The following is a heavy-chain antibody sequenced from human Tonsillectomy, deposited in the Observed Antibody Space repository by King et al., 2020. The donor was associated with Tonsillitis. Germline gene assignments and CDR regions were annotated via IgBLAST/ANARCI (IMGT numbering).Heavy chain of an antibody. D-gene: IGHD3-22*01. J-gene: IGHJ3*02. V-gene: IGHV4-61*02. CDR2: IYSSGSP. CDR1: GGSISRGRYY. CDR3: ARASRGYYDSSGYWNAFDI. Sequence: VQLQESGPGLVKPSQTLSLTCPVSGGSISRGRYYWSWIRQPPGQGLEWIGRIYSSGSPNYNPSLKSRVTISVDPSKNQFSLKLSSVTAADTAVYYCARASRGYYDSSGYWNAFDIWGQGTMVTVSS.